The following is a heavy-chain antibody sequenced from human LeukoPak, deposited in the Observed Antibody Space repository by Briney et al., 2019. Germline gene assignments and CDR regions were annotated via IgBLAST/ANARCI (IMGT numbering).Heavy chain of an antibody. D-gene: IGHD6-13*01. Sequence: SQTLSLTCTVSGGSITSGSSYWSWIRQPAGKGLEWIGRIYTSGSTKYNPSLKSRVTISVDTSKNQFSLKLSSVTAADTAVYYCARDGSSSWTFDYWGQGTLVTVSS. J-gene: IGHJ4*02. CDR2: IYTSGST. CDR1: GGSITSGSSY. CDR3: ARDGSSSWTFDY. V-gene: IGHV4-61*02.